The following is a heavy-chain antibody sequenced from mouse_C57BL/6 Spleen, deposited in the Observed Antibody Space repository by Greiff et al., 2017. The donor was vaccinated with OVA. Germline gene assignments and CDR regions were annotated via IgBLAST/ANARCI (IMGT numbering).Heavy chain of an antibody. CDR3: ARDGAAQATFAY. J-gene: IGHJ3*01. CDR1: GYSITSGYY. CDR2: ISYDGSN. Sequence: EVKLQESGPGLVKPSQSLSLTCSVTGYSITSGYYWNWIRQFPGNKLEWMGYISYDGSNNYNPSLKNRISITRDTSKNQFFLKLNSVTTEDTATYYCARDGAAQATFAYWGQGTLVTVSA. D-gene: IGHD3-2*02. V-gene: IGHV3-6*01.